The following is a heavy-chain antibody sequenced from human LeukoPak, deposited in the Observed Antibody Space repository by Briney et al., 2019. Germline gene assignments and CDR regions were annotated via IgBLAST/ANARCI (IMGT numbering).Heavy chain of an antibody. CDR2: IYYSGST. J-gene: IGHJ4*02. D-gene: IGHD3-3*01. Sequence: KPSETLSLTCTVSGGSISSYYWSWIRQPPGKGLEWIGYIYYSGSTNYNPSLKSRVTISVDTSKNQFSLKLSSVTAADTAVYYCARTDRYDFWSGSYYFDYWGQGTLVTVSS. CDR3: ARTDRYDFWSGSYYFDY. V-gene: IGHV4-59*01. CDR1: GGSISSYY.